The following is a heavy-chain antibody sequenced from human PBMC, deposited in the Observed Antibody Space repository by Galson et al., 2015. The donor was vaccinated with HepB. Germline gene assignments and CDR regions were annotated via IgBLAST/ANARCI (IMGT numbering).Heavy chain of an antibody. Sequence: DTLSLTCTVSGGSISSSSYYWGWIRQPPGKGLEWIGSIYYSGSTYYNPSLKSRVTISVDTSKNQFSLKLSSVTAADTAVYYCARNIAVAGSQSWGQGTLVTVSS. D-gene: IGHD6-19*01. CDR1: GGSISSSSYY. CDR2: IYYSGST. J-gene: IGHJ5*02. V-gene: IGHV4-39*07. CDR3: ARNIAVAGSQS.